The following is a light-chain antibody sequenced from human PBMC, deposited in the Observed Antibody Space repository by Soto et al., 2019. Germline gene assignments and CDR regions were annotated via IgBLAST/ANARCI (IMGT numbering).Light chain of an antibody. CDR2: TNN. V-gene: IGLV1-44*01. CDR1: SSNIGRNT. J-gene: IGLJ1*01. CDR3: EAWDESLNGLYV. Sequence: QSVLTQPPSASGTPGQRVTISCSGSSSNIGRNTVNWYQQLPGTAPNLLIYTNNQRPSGVPDRFSGSKSGTSASLPISGLQSDDEADYYCEAWDESLNGLYVFGTGTKVTVL.